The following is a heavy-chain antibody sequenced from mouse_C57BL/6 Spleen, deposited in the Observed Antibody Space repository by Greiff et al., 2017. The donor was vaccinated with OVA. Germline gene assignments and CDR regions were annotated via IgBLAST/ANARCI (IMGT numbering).Heavy chain of an antibody. Sequence: QVQLQQPGAELVKPGASVKLSCKASGYTFTSYWMHWVKQRPGQGLEWIGMIHPNSGSTNSNEKFKSKATLTVDKSSSTAYMQLSSLTSEDSAVYYCARGGDYEYFDVWGTGTTVTVSS. V-gene: IGHV1-64*01. D-gene: IGHD1-1*01. CDR2: IHPNSGST. CDR3: ARGGDYEYFDV. J-gene: IGHJ1*03. CDR1: GYTFTSYW.